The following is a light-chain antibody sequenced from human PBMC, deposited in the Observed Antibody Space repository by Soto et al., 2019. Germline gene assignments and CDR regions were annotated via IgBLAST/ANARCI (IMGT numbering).Light chain of an antibody. J-gene: IGKJ4*01. V-gene: IGKV3-20*01. Sequence: EIVLTQSPGTLSLSPGERATLSCRASQSVSSSYLAWYQQKPGQAPRLLIYGASSRATGIPDRFSCSGSGTDFTLTISRLEPEDFAVYYCQQYGSSPPELTFGGGTKVEIK. CDR3: QQYGSSPPELT. CDR1: QSVSSSY. CDR2: GAS.